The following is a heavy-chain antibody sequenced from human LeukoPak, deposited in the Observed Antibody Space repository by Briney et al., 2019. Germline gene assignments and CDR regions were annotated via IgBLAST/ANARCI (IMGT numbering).Heavy chain of an antibody. V-gene: IGHV4-59*01. Sequence: SETLSLTCTVSGGSISSYYWSWIRQPPGKGLEWIGYIYYSGSTNYNSSLKSRVTISVDTSKNQFSLKLSPVTAADTAVYYCARSAYDYGGKEWFDPWGQGTLVTVSS. CDR1: GGSISSYY. CDR2: IYYSGST. CDR3: ARSAYDYGGKEWFDP. D-gene: IGHD4-23*01. J-gene: IGHJ5*02.